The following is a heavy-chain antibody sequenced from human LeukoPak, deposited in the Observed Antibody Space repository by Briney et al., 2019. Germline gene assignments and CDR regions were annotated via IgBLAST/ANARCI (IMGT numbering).Heavy chain of an antibody. D-gene: IGHD5-12*01. Sequence: SETLSLTCTVSGGSISSGGYYWSWIRQPPGKGLEWIGEIIHSGSTNYNPSLKSRVTISVDTSKNQFSLKLSSVTAADTAVYYCASSKSSPVDRSSDFDYWGQGTLVTVSS. CDR3: ASSKSSPVDRSSDFDY. J-gene: IGHJ4*02. V-gene: IGHV4-34*12. CDR2: IIHSGST. CDR1: GGSISSGGYY.